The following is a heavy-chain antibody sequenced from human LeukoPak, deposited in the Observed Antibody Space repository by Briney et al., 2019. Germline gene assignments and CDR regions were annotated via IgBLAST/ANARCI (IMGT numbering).Heavy chain of an antibody. D-gene: IGHD3-22*01. CDR2: ISGDGGST. Sequence: GGSLRLACAASGFTFSSYAMHWVRQAPGKGLEWVSLISGDGGSTYYADSVKGRFTISRDNSKNSLYLQMNSLRTEDTALYYCAKDSYYYDSSGYFYFQHWGQGTLVTVSS. J-gene: IGHJ1*01. V-gene: IGHV3-43*02. CDR3: AKDSYYYDSSGYFYFQH. CDR1: GFTFSSYA.